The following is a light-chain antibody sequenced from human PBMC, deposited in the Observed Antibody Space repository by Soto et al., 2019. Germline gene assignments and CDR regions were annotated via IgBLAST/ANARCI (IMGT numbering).Light chain of an antibody. V-gene: IGKV1-5*03. J-gene: IGKJ1*01. CDR2: KAS. Sequence: DIQMTQSPSTLSASVGDRVTITCRASQSISSWLAWYQQKPGKAPKVLIYKASNLQSGVPARFSGSGSWTDFTLTISSLQPDDFATYYCQQCNSYPPTFGQGTTVDIK. CDR3: QQCNSYPPT. CDR1: QSISSW.